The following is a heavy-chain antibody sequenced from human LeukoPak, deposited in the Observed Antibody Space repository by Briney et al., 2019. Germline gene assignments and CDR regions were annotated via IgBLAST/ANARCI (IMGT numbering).Heavy chain of an antibody. CDR3: ARDLEWFYYGMDV. V-gene: IGHV3-23*01. CDR1: GFPFSSYA. D-gene: IGHD3-3*01. CDR2: ISASGASA. Sequence: QAGGSLRLSCAASGFPFSSYAMNWVRQAPGTGLEWVAAISASGASAWYADSVKGRFTISRGNSKNTLYLQMNSLRAEDTAVYYCARDLEWFYYGMDVWGQGTTVTVSS. J-gene: IGHJ6*02.